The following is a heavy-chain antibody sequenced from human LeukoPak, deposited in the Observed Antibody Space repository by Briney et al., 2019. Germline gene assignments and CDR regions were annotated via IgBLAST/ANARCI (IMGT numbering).Heavy chain of an antibody. CDR2: INPNSGGT. CDR1: GYTFTGYY. D-gene: IGHD3-10*01. J-gene: IGHJ5*02. V-gene: IGHV1-2*02. CDR3: ARDYYGSGSYLYNWFDP. Sequence: ASVKVSCKASGYTFTGYYMHWVRQAPGQGLEWRGWINPNSGGTNYAQKFQGRVTMTRDTSISTAYMELSRLRSDDTAVYYCARDYYGSGSYLYNWFDPWGQGTLVTVSS.